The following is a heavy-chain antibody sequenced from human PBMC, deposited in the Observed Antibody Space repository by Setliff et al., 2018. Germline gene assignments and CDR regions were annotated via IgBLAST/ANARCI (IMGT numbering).Heavy chain of an antibody. CDR3: AKDRVNDGIWDFDS. Sequence: TFKDYSMVWVRQVPGKGLEWVAGVIQGGSGVYADSVKGRFTISRDNSRNTISLQINDLRAEDTATYYCAKDRVNDGIWDFDSWGQGLLVTVSS. J-gene: IGHJ4*02. CDR2: VIQGGSG. CDR1: TFKDYS. V-gene: IGHV3-23*01. D-gene: IGHD1-20*01.